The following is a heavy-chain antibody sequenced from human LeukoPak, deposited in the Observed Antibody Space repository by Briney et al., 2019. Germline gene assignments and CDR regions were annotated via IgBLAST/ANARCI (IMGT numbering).Heavy chain of an antibody. CDR1: GFSFNSYS. D-gene: IGHD6-13*01. V-gene: IGHV3-21*01. J-gene: IGHJ5*02. Sequence: PGGSLRLSCAASGFSFNSYSMNWVGQAPGKGLEWVSSMSSSGSYIYYADSVKGRFTISRDNTKNSLCLQMNSLRAEDTAVYYCSRGAIAAAGTGYNWFVPWGQGTLVIVSS. CDR3: SRGAIAAAGTGYNWFVP. CDR2: MSSSGSYI.